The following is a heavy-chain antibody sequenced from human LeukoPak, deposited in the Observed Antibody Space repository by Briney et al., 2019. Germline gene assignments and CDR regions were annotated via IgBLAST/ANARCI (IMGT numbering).Heavy chain of an antibody. J-gene: IGHJ4*02. CDR3: ARARYGSGGYFFDF. D-gene: IGHD3-10*01. V-gene: IGHV3-7*04. Sequence: GGSLRLSCKVSVFTMTNYWMSWVRQAPGKGLEWVANIKQDGSETHYVDSVKGRFTISRDNAKNSLYLQMNSLRGEDTSVYYCARARYGSGGYFFDFWGQGTLVTVSS. CDR1: VFTMTNYW. CDR2: IKQDGSET.